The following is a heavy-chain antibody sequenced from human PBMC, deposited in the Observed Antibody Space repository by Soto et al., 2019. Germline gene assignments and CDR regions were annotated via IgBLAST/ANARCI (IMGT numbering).Heavy chain of an antibody. CDR1: GFTFSSYA. CDR3: ARVAEVSARRLGRYGMDV. Sequence: GGSLRLSCAASGFTFSSYAMHWARQAPGKGLEWVAVISYDGSNKYYADSVKGRFTISRDNSKNTLYLQMNSLRAEDTAVYYCARVAEVSARRLGRYGMDVWGQGTTVTVSS. CDR2: ISYDGSNK. D-gene: IGHD6-6*01. J-gene: IGHJ6*02. V-gene: IGHV3-30-3*01.